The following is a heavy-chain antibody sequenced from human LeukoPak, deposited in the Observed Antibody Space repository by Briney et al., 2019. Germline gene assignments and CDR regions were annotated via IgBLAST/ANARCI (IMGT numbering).Heavy chain of an antibody. D-gene: IGHD6-25*01. V-gene: IGHV3-7*01. CDR2: IKQDGGDK. J-gene: IGHJ4*02. CDR1: GFTFSGYT. Sequence: GGSLRLSCAASGFTFSGYTMSWVRQAPGKGREWVANIKQDGGDKYYVDSVKGRFTISRDNAKNSLYLQMNSLRAEDTAVYYCARWGIAATNDYWGQGTLVTVSS. CDR3: ARWGIAATNDY.